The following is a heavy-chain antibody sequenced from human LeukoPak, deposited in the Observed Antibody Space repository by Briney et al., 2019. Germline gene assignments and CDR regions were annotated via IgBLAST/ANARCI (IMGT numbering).Heavy chain of an antibody. J-gene: IGHJ4*02. CDR3: ASHYDIDY. CDR1: GFSFRSYE. CDR2: ISSGSSYI. D-gene: IGHD3-9*01. Sequence: GGSLRLSCAASGFSFRSYEMNWVRQAPGKGLEWVSSISSGSSYIYYADSMKGRFTVSRDNAKNSLYLQMNSLKAEDTAVYFCASHYDIDYWGQGTLVTVSS. V-gene: IGHV3-21*06.